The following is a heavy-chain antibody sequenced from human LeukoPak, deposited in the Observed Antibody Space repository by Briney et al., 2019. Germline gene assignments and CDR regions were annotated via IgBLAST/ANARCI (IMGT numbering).Heavy chain of an antibody. CDR1: GFTFSSYA. Sequence: GGSLRLSCAASGFTFSSYAMSWVRQAPGKGLEWVSAISGSGGSTYYADSVKGRFTISRDNSKNTLYLQMNSLRAEDTAAYYCAKDRVTRFGPQSIDYWGQGTLVTVSS. CDR2: ISGSGGST. V-gene: IGHV3-23*01. D-gene: IGHD3-10*01. CDR3: AKDRVTRFGPQSIDY. J-gene: IGHJ4*02.